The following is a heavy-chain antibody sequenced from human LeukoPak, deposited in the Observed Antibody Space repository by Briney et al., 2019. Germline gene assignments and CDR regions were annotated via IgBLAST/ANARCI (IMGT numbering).Heavy chain of an antibody. D-gene: IGHD6-19*01. CDR1: GFTFSSYE. J-gene: IGHJ4*02. V-gene: IGHV3-48*03. CDR2: ISSGGRIK. Sequence: GGSLRLSCAASGFTFSSYEMNWVRQAPGKGLEWVSYISSGGRIKYYADSVKGRFTISRDNAKNALYLQMNSLRAEDTAVYYCARDEPGIAVDVGVYWGQGTLVTVSS. CDR3: ARDEPGIAVDVGVY.